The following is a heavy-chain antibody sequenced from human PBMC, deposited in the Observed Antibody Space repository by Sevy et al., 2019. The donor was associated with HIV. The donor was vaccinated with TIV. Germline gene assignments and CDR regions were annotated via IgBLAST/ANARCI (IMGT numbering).Heavy chain of an antibody. CDR3: ARHTGASGKFDY. V-gene: IGHV3-21*01. CDR2: ISSSSSYI. D-gene: IGHD1-1*01. Sequence: GGSLRLSCAASGFTFSSYSMNWVRQAPGKGLEWVSSISSSSSYIDYADSVKGRFTISRDNAKNSLYLQMNSLRAEDTAVYYCARHTGASGKFDYWGQGTLVTVSS. CDR1: GFTFSSYS. J-gene: IGHJ4*02.